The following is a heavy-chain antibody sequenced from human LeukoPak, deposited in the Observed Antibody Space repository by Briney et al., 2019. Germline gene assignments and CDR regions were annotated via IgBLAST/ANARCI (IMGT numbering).Heavy chain of an antibody. CDR3: ARLSYYYDSSGYEIHAAFDI. CDR2: INHSGST. D-gene: IGHD3-22*01. V-gene: IGHV4-34*01. CDR1: GGSFSGYY. Sequence: SETLSLTCAVYGGSFSGYYWSWIRQPPGKGLEWIGEINHSGSTNYNPSLKSRVTISVDTFKNQFSLKLSSVTAADTAVYYCARLSYYYDSSGYEIHAAFDIWGQGTMVTVSS. J-gene: IGHJ3*02.